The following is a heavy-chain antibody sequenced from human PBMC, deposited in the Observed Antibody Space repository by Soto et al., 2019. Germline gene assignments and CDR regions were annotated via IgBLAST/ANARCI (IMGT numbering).Heavy chain of an antibody. CDR3: ARGTQRGIYYYYYYMDV. V-gene: IGHV3-74*01. Sequence: GGSLRLSCAASGFTFSSYWMHWVRQAPGKGLVWVSRINSDGSSTSYADSVKGRFTISRDNAKNTLYLQMNSLRAEDTAVYYCARGTQRGIYYYYYYMDVWGKGTTVTVSS. J-gene: IGHJ6*03. D-gene: IGHD5-18*01. CDR1: GFTFSSYW. CDR2: INSDGSST.